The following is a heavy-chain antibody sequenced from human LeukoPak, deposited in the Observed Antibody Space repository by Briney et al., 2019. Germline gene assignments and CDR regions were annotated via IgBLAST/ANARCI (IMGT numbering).Heavy chain of an antibody. V-gene: IGHV4-34*01. Sequence: SETLSLTCAVYGGSFSGYYWSWIRQPPGKGLEWIGEINHSGSTNYNPSLKSRVTISVDTSKNQFSLKLSSVTAADTAVYYCARRVRGVNDAFDIWGQGTMVTVSS. D-gene: IGHD3-10*01. CDR3: ARRVRGVNDAFDI. CDR1: GGSFSGYY. CDR2: INHSGST. J-gene: IGHJ3*02.